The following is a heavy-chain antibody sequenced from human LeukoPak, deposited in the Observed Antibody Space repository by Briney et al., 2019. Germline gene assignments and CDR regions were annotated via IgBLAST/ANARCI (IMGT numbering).Heavy chain of an antibody. V-gene: IGHV4-38-2*02. Sequence: KTSETLSLTCTVSGFFVSSGYYWGWIRQPPGKGLEWIGSIYHRGTTYYNPSLKSRVTISVDTSKNQFSLKLSSVTAADTAVYYCARDASKSIVGATGNFDYWGQGTLVTVSS. CDR2: IYHRGTT. D-gene: IGHD1-26*01. CDR1: GFFVSSGYY. CDR3: ARDASKSIVGATGNFDY. J-gene: IGHJ4*02.